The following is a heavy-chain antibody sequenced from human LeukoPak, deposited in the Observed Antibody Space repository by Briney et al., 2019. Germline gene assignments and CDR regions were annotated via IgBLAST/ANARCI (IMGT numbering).Heavy chain of an antibody. J-gene: IGHJ4*02. CDR2: IYYSGST. D-gene: IGHD3-22*01. Sequence: PSETLSLTCTVSGGSISSGGYYWIWIRQHPGKGLEWIGYIYYSGSTYYNPSLKSRVTISVDTSKNQFSLKLSSVTAADTAVYYCARGGYYYDSSGYYWNWGQGTLVTVSS. CDR1: GGSISSGGYY. CDR3: ARGGYYYDSSGYYWN. V-gene: IGHV4-31*03.